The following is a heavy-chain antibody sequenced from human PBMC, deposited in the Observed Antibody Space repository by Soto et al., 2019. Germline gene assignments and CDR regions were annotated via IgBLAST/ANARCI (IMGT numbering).Heavy chain of an antibody. CDR3: DREYVFLAQGVYFYY. J-gene: IGHJ4*02. CDR2: SYHSGST. D-gene: IGHD3-3*01. CDR1: GGSISSGGDS. V-gene: IGHV4-30-2*01. Sequence: QLQLQESGSGLVKPSQTLSLTCAVSGGSISSGGDSWSWIRQPPGKCLEWIGYSYHSGSTYYNPSLQSRVTMAVDRSKNQFSLKLSSVTAADPAVYDCDREYVFLAQGVYFYYWGQGTLVTVSS.